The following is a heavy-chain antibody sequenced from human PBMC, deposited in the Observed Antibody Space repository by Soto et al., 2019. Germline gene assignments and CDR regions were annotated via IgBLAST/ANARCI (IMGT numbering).Heavy chain of an antibody. V-gene: IGHV3-9*01. CDR3: AKGRKSFYDFWSGSNWFDP. Sequence: EVQLVESGGGLVQPGRSLRLSCAASGFTFDDYAMHWVRQAPGKGLEWVSGISWNSGSIGYADSVKGRFTISRDNAKNSLYLQMNSLRADDTALYYCAKGRKSFYDFWSGSNWFDPWGQGTLVTVSS. J-gene: IGHJ5*02. D-gene: IGHD3-3*01. CDR1: GFTFDDYA. CDR2: ISWNSGSI.